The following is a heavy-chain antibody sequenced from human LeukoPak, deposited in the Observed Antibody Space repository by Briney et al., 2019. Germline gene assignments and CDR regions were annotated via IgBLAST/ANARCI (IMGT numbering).Heavy chain of an antibody. Sequence: SETLSLTCTVSGGSISNYYWSWVRQPPGKGLEWIGYLFHSGTPRYNPSLKSRVTISADTSKNQFFPTLNSTTAADTAVYYCARRRGWKQQLVYFDYWGQGTLATVSS. J-gene: IGHJ4*02. V-gene: IGHV4-59*08. CDR2: LFHSGTP. CDR1: GGSISNYY. CDR3: ARRRGWKQQLVYFDY. D-gene: IGHD6-13*01.